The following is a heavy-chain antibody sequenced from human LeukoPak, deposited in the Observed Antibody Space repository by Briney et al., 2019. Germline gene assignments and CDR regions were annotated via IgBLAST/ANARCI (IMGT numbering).Heavy chain of an antibody. J-gene: IGHJ6*02. D-gene: IGHD5-12*01. CDR2: ISGSGGST. CDR3: AKDRAASGPLDYYGMDV. V-gene: IGHV3-23*01. Sequence: GGSLGLSCAASGFTFSSYAMSWVRQAPGKGLEWVSAISGSGGSTYYADSVKGRFTISRDNSKNTLYLQMNSLRAEDTAVYYCAKDRAASGPLDYYGMDVWGQGTTVTVSS. CDR1: GFTFSSYA.